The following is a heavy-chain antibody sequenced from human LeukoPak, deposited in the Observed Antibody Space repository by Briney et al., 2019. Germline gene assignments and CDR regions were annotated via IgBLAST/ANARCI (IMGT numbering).Heavy chain of an antibody. CDR3: VRGVAGTYWYFDL. CDR1: GITFSDYA. D-gene: IGHD2-15*01. Sequence: PGGSLRLSCGASGITFSDYAMSWVRQAPGKGLEYVSVISSNGGNTYSADSVKGRFTISRDNSKNTLYLQMSSLRAEDTAVYYCVRGVAGTYWYFDLWGRGTLVTVSS. V-gene: IGHV3-64D*09. CDR2: ISSNGGNT. J-gene: IGHJ2*01.